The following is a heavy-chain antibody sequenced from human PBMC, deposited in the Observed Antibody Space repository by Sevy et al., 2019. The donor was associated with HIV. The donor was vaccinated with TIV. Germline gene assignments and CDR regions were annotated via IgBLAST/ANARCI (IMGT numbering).Heavy chain of an antibody. CDR1: GYTFTSYY. D-gene: IGHD5-18*01. CDR2: INPSGGST. CDR3: ARDQYSYGGFDY. V-gene: IGHV1-46*01. J-gene: IGHJ4*02. Sequence: ASVKVSCKASGYTFTSYYMHWVRQAPGQGLEWMGIINPSGGSTSYAQKFQGRVTMTRDTSTSTVYMELSSLRSEDTAAYYCARDQYSYGGFDYWGQGTLVTVSS.